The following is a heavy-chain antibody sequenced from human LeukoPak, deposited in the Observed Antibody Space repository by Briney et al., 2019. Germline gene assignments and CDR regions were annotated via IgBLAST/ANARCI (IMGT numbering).Heavy chain of an antibody. V-gene: IGHV4-4*02. CDR3: AREQGY. CDR1: GGSISSSNW. Sequence: SETLSLTCAVSGGSISSSNWWSWVCQPPGKGLEWIGYIYHSGSTYYNPSLKSRVTISVDRSKNQFSLKLSSVTAADTAVYYCAREQGYWGQGTLVTVSS. J-gene: IGHJ4*02. CDR2: IYHSGST.